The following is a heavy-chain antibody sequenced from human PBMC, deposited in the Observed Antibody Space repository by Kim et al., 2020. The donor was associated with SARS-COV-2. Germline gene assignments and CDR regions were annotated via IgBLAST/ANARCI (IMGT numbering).Heavy chain of an antibody. J-gene: IGHJ4*02. Sequence: GGSLRLSCAASGFTFSSYAMHWVRQAPGKGLEWVAVISYDGSNKYYADSVKGRFTISRDNSKNTLYLQMNSLRAEDTAVYYCARDDSYGDYWSRFVLDYWGQGTLVTVSS. V-gene: IGHV3-30*04. CDR3: ARDDSYGDYWSRFVLDY. CDR1: GFTFSSYA. CDR2: ISYDGSNK. D-gene: IGHD4-17*01.